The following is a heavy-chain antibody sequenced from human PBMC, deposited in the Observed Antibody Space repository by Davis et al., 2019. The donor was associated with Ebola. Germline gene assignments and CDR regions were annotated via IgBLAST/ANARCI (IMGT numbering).Heavy chain of an antibody. CDR2: IYYSGST. J-gene: IGHJ6*02. CDR3: ARQAGYCSGGSCLSHYYYGMDV. D-gene: IGHD2-15*01. CDR1: GGSISSYY. Sequence: SETLSLTCTVSGGSISSYYWSWIRQPPGKGLEWIGYIYYSGSTYYNPSLKSRVTISVDRSKNQFSLKLSSVTAADTAVYYCARQAGYCSGGSCLSHYYYGMDVWGQGTTVTVSS. V-gene: IGHV4-59*08.